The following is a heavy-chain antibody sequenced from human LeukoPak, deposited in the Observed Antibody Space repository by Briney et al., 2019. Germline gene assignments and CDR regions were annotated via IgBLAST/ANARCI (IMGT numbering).Heavy chain of an antibody. CDR3: AREGPQVIAAAGFDY. Sequence: GGSLRLSCAASGFTFSSYAMHWVRQAPGKGLEWVSYISSSSSTIYYADSVKGRFTISRDNAKNSLYLQMNSLRAEDTAVYYCAREGPQVIAAAGFDYWGQGTLVTVSS. D-gene: IGHD6-13*01. J-gene: IGHJ4*02. CDR2: ISSSSSTI. CDR1: GFTFSSYA. V-gene: IGHV3-48*01.